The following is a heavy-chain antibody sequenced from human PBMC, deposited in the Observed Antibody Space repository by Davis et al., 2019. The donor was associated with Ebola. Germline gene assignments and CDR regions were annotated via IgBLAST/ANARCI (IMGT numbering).Heavy chain of an antibody. J-gene: IGHJ3*02. D-gene: IGHD3-22*01. Sequence: SETLSLTCTVSGGSIISSSSYWGWIRQPPGKGLEWIGEINHSGSTNYNPSLKSRVTISVDTSKNQFSLKLSSVTAADTAVYYCARTVKLYYYDSRGAFDIWGQGTMVTVSS. CDR1: GGSIISSSSY. CDR3: ARTVKLYYYDSRGAFDI. V-gene: IGHV4-39*07. CDR2: INHSGST.